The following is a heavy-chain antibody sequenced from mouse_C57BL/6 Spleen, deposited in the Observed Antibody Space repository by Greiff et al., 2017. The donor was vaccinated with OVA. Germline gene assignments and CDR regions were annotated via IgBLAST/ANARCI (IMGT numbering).Heavy chain of an antibody. CDR1: GYTFTSYW. V-gene: IGHV1-59*01. CDR2: IDPSDSYT. J-gene: IGHJ3*01. D-gene: IGHD2-5*01. Sequence: VQLQQPGAELVRPGTSVKLSCKASGYTFTSYWMHWVKHRPGQGLEWIGEIDPSDSYTNYNQKFKGKATLTVDTSSSTAYMQLSSLTSEDSAVNYCASYSNYLAPFAYWGQGTLVTVSA. CDR3: ASYSNYLAPFAY.